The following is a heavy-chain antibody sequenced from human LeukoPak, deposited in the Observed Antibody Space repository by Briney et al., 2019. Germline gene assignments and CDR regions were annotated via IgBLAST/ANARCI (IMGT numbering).Heavy chain of an antibody. CDR2: IKPDGSEK. J-gene: IGHJ4*02. CDR1: GFTFSSYW. D-gene: IGHD3-10*01. CDR3: ARERMYTGSGSTYPYYDY. V-gene: IGHV3-7*01. Sequence: GGSLRLSCAASGFTFSSYWMSWVRQSPGKGLEWVANIKPDGSEKYFMDSVKGRFTISRDNAKNALYLEMNSLRAEDTAEYFCARERMYTGSGSTYPYYDYWGQGTLVTVSS.